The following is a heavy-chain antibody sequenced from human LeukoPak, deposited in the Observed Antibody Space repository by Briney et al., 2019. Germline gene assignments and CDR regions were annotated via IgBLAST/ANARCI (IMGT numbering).Heavy chain of an antibody. J-gene: IGHJ3*02. CDR1: GFTFSSYG. CDR3: AKVVNWGPLDLSFDI. D-gene: IGHD7-27*01. Sequence: GGSLRPSCATSGFTFSSYGMHWVRQAPGKGLEWVAFIRYDGSNKFYADSVKGRFTVSRDNSKNTLFLQMNSLRVEDTAVYYCAKVVNWGPLDLSFDIWGQGTMVTVSS. V-gene: IGHV3-30*02. CDR2: IRYDGSNK.